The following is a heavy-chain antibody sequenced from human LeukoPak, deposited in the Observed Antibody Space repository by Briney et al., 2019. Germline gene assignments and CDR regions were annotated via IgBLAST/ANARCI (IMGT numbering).Heavy chain of an antibody. CDR1: GGSISSSSYY. CDR3: AAFGELVDY. D-gene: IGHD3-10*01. V-gene: IGHV4-39*07. J-gene: IGHJ4*02. CDR2: IYYSGST. Sequence: PSETLSLTCTVSGGSISSSSYYWGWIRQPPGKGLEWIGSIYYSGSTYYNPSLKSRVTISVDTSKNQFSLKLSSVTAADTAVYYCAAFGELVDYWGQGTLVTVSS.